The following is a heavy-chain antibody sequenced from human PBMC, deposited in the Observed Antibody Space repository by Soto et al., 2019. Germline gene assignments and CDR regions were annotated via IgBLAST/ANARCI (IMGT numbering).Heavy chain of an antibody. Sequence: RASVKVSCKASGYTFSTYGISWVRQAPGQGPEWMGWISAYNGNTNYAQKLQGRVTMTTDTSTSTAYMELRSLRSDDTAVYYCARVMTVTKEVLGGYYYGMDVWGQGTAVTVSS. CDR1: GYTFSTYG. CDR3: ARVMTVTKEVLGGYYYGMDV. J-gene: IGHJ6*02. CDR2: ISAYNGNT. D-gene: IGHD3-16*01. V-gene: IGHV1-18*01.